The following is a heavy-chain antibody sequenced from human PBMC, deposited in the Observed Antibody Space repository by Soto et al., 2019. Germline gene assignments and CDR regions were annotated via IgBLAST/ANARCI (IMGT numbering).Heavy chain of an antibody. V-gene: IGHV1-69*13. D-gene: IGHD6-6*01. Sequence: SVKVSCKASGGTFSSYAISWVRQAPGQGLEWMGGIIPIFGTANYAQKFQGRVTITADESTSTAYMELSSLRSEDTAVYYCAGVSYSSSDYYYYGMDVWGQGTTVTVSS. CDR1: GGTFSSYA. J-gene: IGHJ6*02. CDR3: AGVSYSSSDYYYYGMDV. CDR2: IIPIFGTA.